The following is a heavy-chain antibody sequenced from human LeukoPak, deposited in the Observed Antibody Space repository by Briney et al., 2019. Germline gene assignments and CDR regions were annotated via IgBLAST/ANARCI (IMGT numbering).Heavy chain of an antibody. V-gene: IGHV3-23*01. CDR1: GFIFSSYA. CDR2: ISGSGGST. D-gene: IGHD6-13*01. Sequence: GGSLRLSCAASGFIFSSYAMSWVRQAPGKGLEWVSTISGSGGSTYYADSVKGRFTISRDNSKNTLYLQMNSLRAEDTAVYYCAKDLISVAGTIGYWGQGTLVTVSS. J-gene: IGHJ4*02. CDR3: AKDLISVAGTIGY.